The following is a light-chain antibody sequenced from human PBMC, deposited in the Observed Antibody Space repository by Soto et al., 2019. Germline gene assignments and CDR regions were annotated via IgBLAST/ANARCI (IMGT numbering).Light chain of an antibody. V-gene: IGKV1-5*03. Sequence: DIQMTQSPSTLSASVGDRVTITCRASQSISTWLDWYQQKPGKAPKLLIYKASSLEGGVPSRFSGSGSGTEFNITISSLQPDDFATYYCQQYNTYPLTFGGGTTVDTK. CDR2: KAS. J-gene: IGKJ4*01. CDR1: QSISTW. CDR3: QQYNTYPLT.